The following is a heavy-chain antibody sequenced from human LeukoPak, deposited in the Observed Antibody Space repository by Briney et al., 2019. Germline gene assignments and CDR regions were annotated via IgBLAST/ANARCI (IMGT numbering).Heavy chain of an antibody. CDR2: ISYDGSNK. CDR1: GFTFSSYA. V-gene: IGHV3-30-3*01. D-gene: IGHD3-22*01. J-gene: IGHJ4*02. Sequence: SLRLSCAASGFTFSSYAMHWVRQAPGKGLEWVAVISYDGSNKYYADSVKGRFTISRDNSKNTLYLQMNSLRAEDTAVYYCARDDGSGYSPYYFDYWGQGTLVTVSS. CDR3: ARDDGSGYSPYYFDY.